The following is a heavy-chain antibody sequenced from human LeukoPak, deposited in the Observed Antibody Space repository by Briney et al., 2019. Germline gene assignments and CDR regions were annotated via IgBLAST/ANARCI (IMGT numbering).Heavy chain of an antibody. CDR3: AREWDCSGGICFPRGFDF. Sequence: SETLSLTCTVSGVSTGSHYWAWVRQSPGQGVEWLGYVYYGSTKLKPSLNGRGSISVDTSKNQFSLRLTPVTAADTAVYFCAREWDCSGGICFPRGFDFWGQGTLVTVSS. CDR1: GVSTGSHY. CDR2: VYYGST. J-gene: IGHJ4*02. V-gene: IGHV4-59*11. D-gene: IGHD2-15*01.